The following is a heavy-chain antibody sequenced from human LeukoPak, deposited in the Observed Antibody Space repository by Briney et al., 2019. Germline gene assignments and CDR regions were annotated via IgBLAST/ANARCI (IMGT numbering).Heavy chain of an antibody. V-gene: IGHV1-24*01. CDR2: FDPEDGET. J-gene: IGHJ4*02. Sequence: ASVKVSCKVSGYTLTELSMHWVRQAPGKGLEWMGGFDPEDGETIYAQKFQGRVTITADESTSTAYMELSSLRSEDTAVYYCARGTMIELDYWGQGTLVTVSS. CDR1: GYTLTELS. D-gene: IGHD3-22*01. CDR3: ARGTMIELDY.